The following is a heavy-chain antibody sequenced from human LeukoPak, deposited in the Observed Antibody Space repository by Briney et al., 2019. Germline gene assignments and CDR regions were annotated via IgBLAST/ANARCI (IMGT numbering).Heavy chain of an antibody. Sequence: GGSLRLSCAASGFTFSSYAMHWVRQAPGKGLEWVGRIRSKASGYATAYAESVIGRFTITRDDSQNTAYLQMNSLKVGDTAAYCCTSGLIAAGGENFDYWGEGALVTVSS. CDR1: GFTFSSYA. D-gene: IGHD6-25*01. V-gene: IGHV3-73*01. CDR2: IRSKASGYAT. CDR3: TSGLIAAGGENFDY. J-gene: IGHJ4*02.